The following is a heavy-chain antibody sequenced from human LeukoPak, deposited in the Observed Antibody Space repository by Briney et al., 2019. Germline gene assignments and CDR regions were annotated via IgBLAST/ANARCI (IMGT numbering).Heavy chain of an antibody. V-gene: IGHV4-39*01. J-gene: IGHJ4*02. Sequence: PSETLSLTCTVSGVSISSSSYYWGWIRQPPGKGLEWIGSIYYSGSTYYNPSLKSRVTISVDTSKNQFSLKLSSVTAADTAVYYCARGAPGPLPFRNWGQGTLVTVSS. CDR1: GVSISSSSYY. CDR2: IYYSGST. CDR3: ARGAPGPLPFRN.